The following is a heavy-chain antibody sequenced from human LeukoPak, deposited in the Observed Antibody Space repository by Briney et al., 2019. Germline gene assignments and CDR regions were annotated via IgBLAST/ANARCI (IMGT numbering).Heavy chain of an antibody. D-gene: IGHD1-7*01. CDR1: GGSISSYY. J-gene: IGHJ5*02. Sequence: SAPLSLTYTVSGGSISSYYWSWIRQPPGKGLEWTGYIYYSGSTNYNPSLKSRVTISVDTSKNQFSLKLSSVTAADTAVYYCASLTGTNWFDPWGQGTLVTVSS. CDR3: ASLTGTNWFDP. V-gene: IGHV4-59*01. CDR2: IYYSGST.